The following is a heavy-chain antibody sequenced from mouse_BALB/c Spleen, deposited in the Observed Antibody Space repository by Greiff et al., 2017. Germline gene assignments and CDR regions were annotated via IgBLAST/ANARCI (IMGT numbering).Heavy chain of an antibody. Sequence: QVQLQQPGAELVKPGASVKLSCKASGYTFTSYWMHWVKQRPGQGLEWIGEINPSNGRTNYNEKFKSKATLTVDKSSSTAYMQLSSLTSEDSAVYYCARNGYGAWFAYWGQGTLVTVSA. J-gene: IGHJ3*01. CDR2: INPSNGRT. D-gene: IGHD2-14*01. V-gene: IGHV1S81*02. CDR1: GYTFTSYW. CDR3: ARNGYGAWFAY.